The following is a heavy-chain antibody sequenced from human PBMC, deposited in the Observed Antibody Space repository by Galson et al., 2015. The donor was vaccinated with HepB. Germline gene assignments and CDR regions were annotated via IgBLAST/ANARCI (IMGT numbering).Heavy chain of an antibody. Sequence: LTCTVSGGSISSGDYYWTWIRQPPGKGLEWIGHISFSESTYYNPSLKSRLIISGDTSKNQFSLNLSSVTAADTAMYYCVCRKSSGWTRHWYFDLWGRGTLVTVSS. CDR1: GGSISSGDYY. CDR3: VCRKSSGWTRHWYFDL. V-gene: IGHV4-30-4*01. CDR2: ISFSEST. D-gene: IGHD6-19*01. J-gene: IGHJ2*01.